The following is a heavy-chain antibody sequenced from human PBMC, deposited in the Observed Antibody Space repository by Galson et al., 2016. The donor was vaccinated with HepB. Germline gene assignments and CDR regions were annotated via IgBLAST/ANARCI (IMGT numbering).Heavy chain of an antibody. CDR3: ARISGYSSGWYHYFGY. CDR2: MNPNSGNT. D-gene: IGHD6-19*01. J-gene: IGHJ4*02. CDR1: GYTFTSYD. V-gene: IGHV1-8*01. Sequence: SVKVSCKASGYTFTSYDINWVRQATGRGLEWMGWMNPNSGNTGYAQTFQGRVTMTRNTSISTAYMELSSLRSEDTAVYYCARISGYSSGWYHYFGYWGQGTLVTVSS.